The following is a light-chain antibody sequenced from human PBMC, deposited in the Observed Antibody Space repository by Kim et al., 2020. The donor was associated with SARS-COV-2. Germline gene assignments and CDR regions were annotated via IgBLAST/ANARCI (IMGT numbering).Light chain of an antibody. CDR3: CSYAGSYRVV. V-gene: IGLV2-11*02. J-gene: IGLJ2*01. CDR2: DVS. Sequence: GQSLTIPCSGYSSDVVAYNYDSGYVQHPGKAPTLMIYDVSKRHAGGPDRFSGSKAGNAASLTISGLQAEDEADYYCCSYAGSYRVVFGGGTKLTVL. CDR1: SSDVVAYNY.